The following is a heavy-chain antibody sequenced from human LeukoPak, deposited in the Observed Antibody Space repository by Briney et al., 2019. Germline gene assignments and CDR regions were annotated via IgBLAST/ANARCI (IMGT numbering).Heavy chain of an antibody. CDR1: GFTFRIYE. Sequence: GGSLRLSCAASGFTFRIYEMNWVRQAPGKGLEWVSYIGSGGSTIYYADSVKGRFTISRDNAKNSLYLEMNSLRAEDTAVYYCARYLIAADYWGQGTLVTVSS. D-gene: IGHD6-13*01. CDR2: IGSGGSTI. V-gene: IGHV3-48*03. J-gene: IGHJ4*02. CDR3: ARYLIAADY.